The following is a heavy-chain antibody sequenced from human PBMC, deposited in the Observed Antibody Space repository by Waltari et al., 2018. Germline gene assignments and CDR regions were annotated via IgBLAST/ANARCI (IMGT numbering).Heavy chain of an antibody. Sequence: QEQLAQSGVEVKKPAASVKVSCKASGHRFTVYYMHWVRPAPGQGLEWMGRIDPNTGDTDFAQQFQGRVTMTRATAISTVYMELSSLRSDDTAVYYCTRFIFGMVEGLDVWGKGTSVTVSS. CDR2: IDPNTGDT. D-gene: IGHD3-3*02. CDR1: GHRFTVYY. V-gene: IGHV1-2*06. CDR3: TRFIFGMVEGLDV. J-gene: IGHJ6*04.